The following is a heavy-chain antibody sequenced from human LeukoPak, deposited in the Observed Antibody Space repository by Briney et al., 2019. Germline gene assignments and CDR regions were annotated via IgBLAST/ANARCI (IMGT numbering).Heavy chain of an antibody. J-gene: IGHJ4*02. CDR2: IKSKTYGATT. CDR3: ATVDNSGSSPPFDY. Sequence: GGSLGLSCAASGFTFSDAWMRWVRQAPGKGLEWVGRIKSKTYGATTEYAAPVKDRFTISRDDSKNTLYLQMNSLKTEDTAVYYCATVDNSGSSPPFDYWGQGTLVTVSS. D-gene: IGHD6-19*01. CDR1: GFTFSDAW. V-gene: IGHV3-15*01.